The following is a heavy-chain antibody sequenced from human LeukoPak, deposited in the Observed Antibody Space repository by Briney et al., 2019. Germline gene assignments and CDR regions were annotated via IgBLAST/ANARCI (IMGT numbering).Heavy chain of an antibody. CDR3: ARKSIAAAGVNWFDP. Sequence: PSETLSLTCTVSGGSISSYYWSWIRQPPGKGLEWIGYIYYRGSTNYNPSLKSRVTISVDTSKNQFSLKLSSVTAADTAVYYCARKSIAAAGVNWFDPWGQGTLVTVSS. CDR2: IYYRGST. J-gene: IGHJ5*02. V-gene: IGHV4-59*01. CDR1: GGSISSYY. D-gene: IGHD6-13*01.